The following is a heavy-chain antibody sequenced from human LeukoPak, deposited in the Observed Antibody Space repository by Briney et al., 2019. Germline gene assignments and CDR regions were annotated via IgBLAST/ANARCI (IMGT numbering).Heavy chain of an antibody. J-gene: IGHJ4*02. Sequence: SETLSLTCTVSGASISGGVYYWGWIRQPPGRGLEWIGYVSHNGGTYYSPSLKSRVTVSEDSSRNQFSLKLSSVTAADTAVYYCARGRDGYPDWGQGTLVTVSS. CDR1: GASISGGVYY. CDR2: VSHNGGT. V-gene: IGHV4-30-2*01. D-gene: IGHD5-24*01. CDR3: ARGRDGYPD.